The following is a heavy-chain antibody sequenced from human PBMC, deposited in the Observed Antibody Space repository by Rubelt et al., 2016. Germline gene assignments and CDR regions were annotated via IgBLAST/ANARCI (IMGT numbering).Heavy chain of an antibody. CDR1: GGSISSYY. V-gene: IGHV4-59*01. Sequence: PSETLSLTCTVSGGSISSYYWSWIRQPPGKGLEWLGYIYYSGSTNYNPSLKSRVTISVDTSKNQFSLKLSSVTAADTAVYYCARDQEIGIAVAGTGVYYYYGMDVWGQGTTVTVSS. CDR2: IYYSGST. CDR3: ARDQEIGIAVAGTGVYYYYGMDV. D-gene: IGHD6-19*01. J-gene: IGHJ6*02.